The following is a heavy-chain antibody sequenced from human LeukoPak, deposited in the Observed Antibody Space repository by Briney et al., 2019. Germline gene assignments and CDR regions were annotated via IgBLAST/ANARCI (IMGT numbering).Heavy chain of an antibody. CDR3: AGDLVGASYGYDYYYGMDV. J-gene: IGHJ6*02. D-gene: IGHD5-18*01. CDR2: IWYDGSNK. CDR1: GFTFSSYG. Sequence: GGSLRLSCAASGFTFSSYGMHWVRQAPGKGLEWVAVIWYDGSNKYYADSVKGRFTISRDNSKNTLYLQMNSLRAEDTAVYYCAGDLVGASYGYDYYYGMDVWGQGTTVTVSS. V-gene: IGHV3-33*01.